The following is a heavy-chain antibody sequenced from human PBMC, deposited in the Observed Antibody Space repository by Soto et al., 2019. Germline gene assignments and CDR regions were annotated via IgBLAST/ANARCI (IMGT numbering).Heavy chain of an antibody. V-gene: IGHV1-2*04. CDR3: ARVRIGGYDYVWGSYRYSSYGMDV. J-gene: IGHJ6*02. CDR2: INPNSGGT. D-gene: IGHD3-16*02. CDR1: GYTFTGYY. Sequence: GASVKVSCKASGYTFTGYYMHWVRQAPGQGLEWMGWINPNSGGTNYAQKFQGWVTMTRDTSISTAYMELSRLRSDDTAVYYCARVRIGGYDYVWGSYRYSSYGMDVWGQGTTVTVSS.